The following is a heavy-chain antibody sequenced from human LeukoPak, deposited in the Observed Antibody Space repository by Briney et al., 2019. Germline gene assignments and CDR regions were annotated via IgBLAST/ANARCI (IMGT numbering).Heavy chain of an antibody. J-gene: IGHJ4*02. CDR2: INHSGST. V-gene: IGHV4-34*01. CDR1: GGSFSGYY. Sequence: SETLSLTCAVYGGSFSGYYWSWIRQPPGKGLEWIGEINHSGSTNCNPSLKSRFTISVDTSKNQYSLKLSSVTAADTAVYYCARGDGRDGYKGRLEYWGQGNLVTVSS. D-gene: IGHD5-24*01. CDR3: ARGDGRDGYKGRLEY.